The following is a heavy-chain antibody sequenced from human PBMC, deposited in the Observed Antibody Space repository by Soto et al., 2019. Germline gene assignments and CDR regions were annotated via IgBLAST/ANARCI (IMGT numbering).Heavy chain of an antibody. CDR2: IHYSGTT. D-gene: IGHD6-13*01. V-gene: IGHV4-59*13. Sequence: SETLSLTCTVSGGSMRIYLWTWIRQPPGKGLEWIEFIHYSGTTSSFPSYNPSLRSRVTISEDTPKNQFCLKLLSVTTADTAVYLCAAGEASSRNLAPYYLDFWGQGTLVT. CDR1: GGSMRIYL. J-gene: IGHJ4*02. CDR3: AAGEASSRNLAPYYLDF.